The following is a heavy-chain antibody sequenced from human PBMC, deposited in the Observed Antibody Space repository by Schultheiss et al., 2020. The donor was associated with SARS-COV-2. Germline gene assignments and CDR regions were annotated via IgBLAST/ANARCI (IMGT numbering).Heavy chain of an antibody. CDR1: GYSISSYY. V-gene: IGHV4-4*07. CDR2: IYTSGST. CDR3: ARVTGTTTRTNFEY. Sequence: SETLSLTCTVSGYSISSYYWSWIRQPAGKGLEWIGRIYTSGSTNYNPSLKSRVTISVDTSKNQFSLKLSSVTAADTAVYYCARVTGTTTRTNFEYWGQGTLVTVSS. D-gene: IGHD1-1*01. J-gene: IGHJ4*02.